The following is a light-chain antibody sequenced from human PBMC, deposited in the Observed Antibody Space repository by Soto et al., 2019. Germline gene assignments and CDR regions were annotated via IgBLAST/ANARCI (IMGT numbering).Light chain of an antibody. CDR3: SSYTTSNTRQIV. CDR1: RRYVGCYNY. J-gene: IGLJ1*01. Sequence: QSVLTQPSSVSGSPGQSITISRTGTRRYVGCYNYLSWLQHHPGKAPELMIYDVSNRPSGVSNRFSGSKSGNTASLTISGLQPEDEADYYCSSYTTSNTRQIVFGTGTKVTV. V-gene: IGLV2-14*03. CDR2: DVS.